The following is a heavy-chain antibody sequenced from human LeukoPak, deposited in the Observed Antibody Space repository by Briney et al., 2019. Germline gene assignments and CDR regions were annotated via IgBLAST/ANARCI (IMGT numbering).Heavy chain of an antibody. CDR1: GFTFSSYA. J-gene: IGHJ3*01. Sequence: GGSLRLSCAASGFTFSSYAMHWVRQAPGKGLEYVSAISSNGGSTYYANSVKGRFTISRDNSKNTLYLQMGSLRAEDMAVYYCARGDWLWGQGTMVTVPS. D-gene: IGHD2-21*01. V-gene: IGHV3-64*01. CDR3: ARGDWL. CDR2: ISSNGGST.